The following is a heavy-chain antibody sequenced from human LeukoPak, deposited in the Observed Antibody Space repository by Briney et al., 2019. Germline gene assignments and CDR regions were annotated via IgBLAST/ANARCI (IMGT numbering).Heavy chain of an antibody. D-gene: IGHD2-15*01. Sequence: TGGSLRLSCAASGFTLSNYDIHSVRQPPGEGLEWEAVTPSDGINRNYIDHVKGRFTISRDKSKNTLYLQMNGLTTEDTALYYCARDRSCRGGACSDAFDIWGQRTMVTVSS. V-gene: IGHV3-30*03. CDR3: ARDRSCRGGACSDAFDI. J-gene: IGHJ3*02. CDR2: TPSDGINR. CDR1: GFTLSNYD.